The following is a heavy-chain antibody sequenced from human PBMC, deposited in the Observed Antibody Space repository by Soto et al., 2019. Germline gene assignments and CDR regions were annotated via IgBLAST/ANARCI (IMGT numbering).Heavy chain of an antibody. V-gene: IGHV4-39*01. J-gene: IGHJ3*02. D-gene: IGHD1-7*01. CDR2: IYYSGST. CDR1: GGSISSSSYY. Sequence: PSETLSLTCTVSGGSISSSSYYWGWIRQPPGKGLEWIGSIYYSGSTYYNPSLKSRVTISVDTSKNQFSLKLSSVTAADTAVYYCARHLEVRMVEDAFDIWGQGTMVTVSS. CDR3: ARHLEVRMVEDAFDI.